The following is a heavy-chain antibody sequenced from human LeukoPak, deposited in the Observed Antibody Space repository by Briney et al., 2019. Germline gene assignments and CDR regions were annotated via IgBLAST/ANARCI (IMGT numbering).Heavy chain of an antibody. CDR2: ISSSSSYI. Sequence: GGSLRLSCAASGFTFIAADMNWVRQTPGNGREWVSSISSSSSYIYYADSVKGPFSISRDNAKKSLYLPMNSLSGEDTAVYYCARDPISAPPPLAAFDIWGQGTLVTVSS. CDR1: GFTFIAAD. J-gene: IGHJ3*02. CDR3: ARDPISAPPPLAAFDI. V-gene: IGHV3-21*01. D-gene: IGHD3-3*02.